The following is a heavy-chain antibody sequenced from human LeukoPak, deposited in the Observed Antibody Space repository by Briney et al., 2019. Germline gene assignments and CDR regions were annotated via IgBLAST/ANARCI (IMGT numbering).Heavy chain of an antibody. Sequence: ASVKVSCKASGYTFSSYGISWVRQAPGQGLEWMGWIGAYNGNTNYAQKLQGRVTMTTDTSTSTAYMELRSLRSDDTAVYYCASVTRYCSSTSCPKYFDYWGQGTLVTVSS. CDR1: GYTFSSYG. V-gene: IGHV1-18*01. CDR3: ASVTRYCSSTSCPKYFDY. J-gene: IGHJ4*02. D-gene: IGHD2-2*01. CDR2: IGAYNGNT.